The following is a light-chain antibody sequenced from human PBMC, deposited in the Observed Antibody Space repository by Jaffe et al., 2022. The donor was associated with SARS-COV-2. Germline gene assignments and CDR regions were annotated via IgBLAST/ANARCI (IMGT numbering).Light chain of an antibody. V-gene: IGKV2-28*01. CDR2: QGS. Sequence: EIVMTQSPLSLPVTPGEPASISCRSSQSLLHTNGYKYLDWYLQKPGQSPQLLVYQGSNRASGVPDRFSGSGSGTDFTLKISRVEAEDVGVYYCMQTLQTPTFGQGTKLEIK. J-gene: IGKJ2*01. CDR3: MQTLQTPT. CDR1: QSLLHTNGYKY.